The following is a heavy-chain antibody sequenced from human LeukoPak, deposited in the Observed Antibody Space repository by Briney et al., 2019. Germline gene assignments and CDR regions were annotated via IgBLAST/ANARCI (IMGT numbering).Heavy chain of an antibody. Sequence: SETLSLTCAVYGGSFSGYYWSWIRQPPGKGLEWIGEINHSGSTNYNPSLKSRVTISVDTSKNQFSLKLSSVTAADTAVYYCARDRAPVAGSYYYYYMDVWGKGTTVTVSS. CDR2: INHSGST. D-gene: IGHD6-19*01. CDR1: GGSFSGYY. V-gene: IGHV4-34*01. CDR3: ARDRAPVAGSYYYYYMDV. J-gene: IGHJ6*03.